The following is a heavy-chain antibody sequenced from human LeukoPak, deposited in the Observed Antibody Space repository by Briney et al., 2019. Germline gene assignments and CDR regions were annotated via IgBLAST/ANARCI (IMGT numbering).Heavy chain of an antibody. D-gene: IGHD3-16*02. CDR2: IKEDGSEK. CDR1: GFTFSSYW. J-gene: IGHJ4*02. CDR3: ARDYDYVWGSYRYDYFDY. V-gene: IGHV3-7*05. Sequence: PGGSLRLSCAASGFTFSSYWMTWVRQAPGKGLEWVANIKEDGSEKYYVDSVKGRFSISRDNAKNSLYLQMNSLRAEDTAVYYCARDYDYVWGSYRYDYFDYWGQGTLVTVSS.